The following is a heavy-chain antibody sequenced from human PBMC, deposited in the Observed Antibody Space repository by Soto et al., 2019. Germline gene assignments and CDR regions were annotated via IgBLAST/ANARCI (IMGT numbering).Heavy chain of an antibody. CDR3: AKVDRYYYDGSGYYSSPLF. J-gene: IGHJ4*02. D-gene: IGHD3-22*01. CDR2: ISGSGGTT. CDR1: GFTLSSYA. Sequence: EVQLLESGGGLVQPGGSLRLSCAASGFTLSSYAMSWVRQAPGKGLEWVSAISGSGGTTYYADSVKGRFTISRDTSKNTLYLQMNSLRAEDTAVYYCAKVDRYYYDGSGYYSSPLFWGQGTLVTVSS. V-gene: IGHV3-23*01.